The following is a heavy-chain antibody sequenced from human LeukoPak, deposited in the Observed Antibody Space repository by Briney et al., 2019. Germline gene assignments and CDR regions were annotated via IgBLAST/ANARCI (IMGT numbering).Heavy chain of an antibody. CDR1: GYTFTSYD. V-gene: IGHV1-8*03. CDR2: MNPKSGNT. D-gene: IGHD2-15*01. Sequence: ASVRVSCKASGYTFTSYDINWVRQAPGQGLEWMGWMNPKSGNTDYAQTFQGRVTITRNTSISTAYMELSSLISEDTAVYYCAREYCSGGSCYSFGAFDIWGQGTMVTVSS. CDR3: AREYCSGGSCYSFGAFDI. J-gene: IGHJ3*02.